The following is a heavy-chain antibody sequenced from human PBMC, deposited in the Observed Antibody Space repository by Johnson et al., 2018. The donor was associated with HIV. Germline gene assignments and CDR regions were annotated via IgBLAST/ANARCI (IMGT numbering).Heavy chain of an antibody. Sequence: VQLVESGGGLVQPGGSLRLSCAASGFTFSSYAMSWVRQPPGKGLEWVSLISGSTGRTNYADSVKGRFTISRDNSKNTLYLQMNSLRAEDTAVYYCARVGATAAFDIWGQGTMVTVSS. J-gene: IGHJ3*02. CDR2: ISGSTGRT. D-gene: IGHD1-26*01. V-gene: IGHV3-23*04. CDR1: GFTFSSYA. CDR3: ARVGATAAFDI.